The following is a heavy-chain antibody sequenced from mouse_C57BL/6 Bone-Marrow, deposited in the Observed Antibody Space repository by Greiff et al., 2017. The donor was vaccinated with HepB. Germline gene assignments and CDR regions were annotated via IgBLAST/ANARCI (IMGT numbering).Heavy chain of an antibody. D-gene: IGHD2-1*01. Sequence: EVQLQQSGAELVRPGASVKLSCTASGFNIKDDYMHWVKQRPEQGLEWIGWIDPENGDTEYASKFQGKATITADTSSNTAYLQLSSLTSEDTAVYDCTLYYGNYANAMDYWGQGTSVTVSS. CDR2: IDPENGDT. CDR1: GFNIKDDY. V-gene: IGHV14-4*01. CDR3: TLYYGNYANAMDY. J-gene: IGHJ4*01.